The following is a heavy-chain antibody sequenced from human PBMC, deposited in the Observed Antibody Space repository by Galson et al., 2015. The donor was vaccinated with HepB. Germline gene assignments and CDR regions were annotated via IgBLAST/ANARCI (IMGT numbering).Heavy chain of an antibody. V-gene: IGHV3-30*18. J-gene: IGHJ4*02. D-gene: IGHD3-16*01. CDR2: ISYDGSNK. Sequence: SLRLSCAASGFTFSSYGMHWVRQAPGKGLEWVAVISYDGSNKYYADSVKGRFTISRDNSKNTLYLQMNSLRAEDTAVYYCAKDTALLEVITFGGVYFDYWGQGTLVTVSS. CDR3: AKDTALLEVITFGGVYFDY. CDR1: GFTFSSYG.